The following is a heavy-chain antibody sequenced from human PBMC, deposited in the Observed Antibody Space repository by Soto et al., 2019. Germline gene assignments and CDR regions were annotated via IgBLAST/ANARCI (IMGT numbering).Heavy chain of an antibody. Sequence: PSETLSLTCAVYGGSFSGYYWSWIRQPPGKGLEWIGEINHSGSTNYNPSLKSRVTISVDTSKNQFSLKLSSVTAADTAVYYCARKGSYYDFWSGSYYFDYWGQGTLVTVSS. CDR1: GGSFSGYY. CDR2: INHSGST. V-gene: IGHV4-34*01. D-gene: IGHD3-3*01. J-gene: IGHJ4*02. CDR3: ARKGSYYDFWSGSYYFDY.